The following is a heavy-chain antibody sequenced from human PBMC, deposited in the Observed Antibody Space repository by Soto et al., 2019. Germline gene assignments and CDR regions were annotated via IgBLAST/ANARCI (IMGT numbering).Heavy chain of an antibody. Sequence: QVPLQESGPGLVKPSETLSLNCTVAGGSMSSSTYYWGWIRQPPGKGLEWIGGMDYSGRAYYNPSRKSQAPISVDTSTNRFSLSLSAVTAADPAVSYCARHEWITVVGVSAIRGIFDFWGQGALVTVSS. CDR1: GGSMSSSTYY. D-gene: IGHD3-3*01. V-gene: IGHV4-39*01. CDR3: ARHEWITVVGVSAIRGIFDF. J-gene: IGHJ4*02. CDR2: MDYSGRA.